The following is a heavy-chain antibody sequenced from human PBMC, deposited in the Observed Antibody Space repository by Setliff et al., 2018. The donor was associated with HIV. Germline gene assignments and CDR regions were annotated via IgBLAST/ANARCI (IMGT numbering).Heavy chain of an antibody. J-gene: IGHJ4*02. V-gene: IGHV3-15*01. D-gene: IGHD1-26*01. CDR2: IRNKKNGGTT. CDR1: GITFPRAW. CDR3: TTDLGSGRFSWNNN. Sequence: GGSLRLSCVASGITFPRAWMTWVRQAPGKGLEWVARIRNKKNGGTTYYAAPVEGRFTISRDDSKNTLSLQMNSLKTEDTAIYYCTTDLGSGRFSWNNNWGQGTLVTVSS.